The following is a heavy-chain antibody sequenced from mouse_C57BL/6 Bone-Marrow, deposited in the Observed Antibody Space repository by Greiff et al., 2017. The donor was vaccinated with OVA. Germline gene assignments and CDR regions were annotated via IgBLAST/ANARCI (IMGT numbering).Heavy chain of an antibody. CDR3: ARYYGSSGGAMDY. CDR1: GYTFTSYW. Sequence: KQSCKASGYTFTSYWMHWVKQRPIQGLEWIGNIDPSDSETHYNQKFKDKATLTVDKSSSTPYIQLSSLTSDDSAVYYCARYYGSSGGAMDYWGQGTSVTVAS. J-gene: IGHJ4*01. CDR2: IDPSDSET. D-gene: IGHD1-1*01. V-gene: IGHV1-52*01.